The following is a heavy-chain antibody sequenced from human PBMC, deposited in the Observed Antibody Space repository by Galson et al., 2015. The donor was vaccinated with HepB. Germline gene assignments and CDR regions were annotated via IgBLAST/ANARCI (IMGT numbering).Heavy chain of an antibody. Sequence: SLRLSCAASGFTFSSYGMHWVRQAPGKGLEWVAFIRYDGSNKYYADSVKGRLTISRDNSKNTLYLQMNSLRAEDTAVYYCAKDRGELLWFGDHGDAFDIWGQGTMVTVSS. CDR2: IRYDGSNK. CDR1: GFTFSSYG. D-gene: IGHD3-10*01. CDR3: AKDRGELLWFGDHGDAFDI. V-gene: IGHV3-30*02. J-gene: IGHJ3*02.